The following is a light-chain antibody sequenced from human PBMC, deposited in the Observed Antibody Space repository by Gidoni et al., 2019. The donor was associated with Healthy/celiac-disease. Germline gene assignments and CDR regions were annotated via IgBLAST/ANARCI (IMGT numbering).Light chain of an antibody. CDR2: DAS. CDR3: KQRSNWPIT. CDR1: QSVSSY. V-gene: IGKV3-11*01. Sequence: EIVLTQSPATLSLSPGERATLSCRASQSVSSYLAWYQQKPGQAPRLLIYDASNRATGIPDRFSGSGSGTDFTLTISSLEPEDFAVYYCKQRSNWPITFGQGTRLEIK. J-gene: IGKJ5*01.